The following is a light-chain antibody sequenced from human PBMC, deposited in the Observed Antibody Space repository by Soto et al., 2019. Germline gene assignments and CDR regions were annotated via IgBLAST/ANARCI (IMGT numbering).Light chain of an antibody. CDR3: VTWDGNLSAGV. Sequence: QSVLTQPPSVSAAPGQTVTISCSGGSSNIENNYVSWYQHFPGTAPKLLIYEDNNRPLGIPDRFDGSKSGTSATLCITGLQTGDEADYYCVTWDGNLSAGVFGGGTKVTVL. V-gene: IGLV1-51*02. CDR2: EDN. CDR1: SSNIENNY. J-gene: IGLJ2*01.